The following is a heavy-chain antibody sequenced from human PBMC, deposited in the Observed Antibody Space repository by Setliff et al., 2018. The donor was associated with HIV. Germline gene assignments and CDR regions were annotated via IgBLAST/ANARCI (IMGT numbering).Heavy chain of an antibody. CDR1: GFTFDVYA. Sequence: PGGSLRLSCAASGFTFDVYAMYWVRQGPGKGLEWVSLINWDGSRTFYADSVRGRFTTSRDNNKNFLYLEMNSLRADDTALYFCAKGPTGSGSSYLDFWGQGTLVTVSS. CDR3: AKGPTGSGSSYLDF. D-gene: IGHD3-10*01. V-gene: IGHV3-43D*04. CDR2: INWDGSRT. J-gene: IGHJ4*02.